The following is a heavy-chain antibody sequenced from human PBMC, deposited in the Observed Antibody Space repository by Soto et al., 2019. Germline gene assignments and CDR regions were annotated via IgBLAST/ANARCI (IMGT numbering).Heavy chain of an antibody. CDR3: ARGRSAVTTFYFDY. CDR1: GYTLTSYA. D-gene: IGHD4-17*01. V-gene: IGHV1-3*04. CDR2: INTANGDT. J-gene: IGHJ4*02. Sequence: ASVKVSCKASGYTLTSYAMHWVRQAPGQRLEWMGWINTANGDTKYLQKFQGRVTITRDTSASTAYMELSSLRSEDTAVYYCARGRSAVTTFYFDYWGQRTPVTVSS.